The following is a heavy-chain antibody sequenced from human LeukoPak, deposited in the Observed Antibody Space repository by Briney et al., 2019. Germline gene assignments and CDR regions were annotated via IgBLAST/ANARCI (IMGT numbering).Heavy chain of an antibody. CDR2: ISSTSGYI. Sequence: GGSLRLSCAASGFTFSSYSMNWVRQAPGKGLEWVSSISSTSGYIYYADSLKGRFTISRDNAKNSLYLQMNSLRAEDTAVYYCARVRWFGEPPVKIDYWGQGTLVTVSS. J-gene: IGHJ4*02. CDR3: ARVRWFGEPPVKIDY. V-gene: IGHV3-21*01. D-gene: IGHD3-10*01. CDR1: GFTFSSYS.